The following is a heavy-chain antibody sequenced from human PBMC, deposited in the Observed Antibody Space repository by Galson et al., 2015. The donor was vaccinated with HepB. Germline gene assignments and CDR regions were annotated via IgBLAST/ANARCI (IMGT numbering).Heavy chain of an antibody. CDR3: ARGGGTFDM. CDR2: ISGTAGTT. V-gene: IGHV3-23*01. CDR1: RFTFSRYA. J-gene: IGHJ3*02. Sequence: SLRLSCAASRFTFSRYAMTWVRQAPGKGLEWVSSISGTAGTTHYADSVKGRFTISRDNFKNTFYLQMNSLRAEDTAVYYCARGGGTFDMWGQGTMVTVSS.